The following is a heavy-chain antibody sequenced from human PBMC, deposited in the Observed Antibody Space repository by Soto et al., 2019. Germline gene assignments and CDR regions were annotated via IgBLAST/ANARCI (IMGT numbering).Heavy chain of an antibody. CDR3: ARDLRYCSSTSCPPAREVATNPLGY. CDR2: IWYDGSNK. V-gene: IGHV3-33*01. CDR1: GFTFSSYG. Sequence: GGSLRLSCAASGFTFSSYGMHWVRQAPGKGLEWVAVIWYDGSNKYYADSVKGRFTISRDNSKDTLYLQMNSLRAEDTAVYYCARDLRYCSSTSCPPAREVATNPLGYWGQGTLVTVSS. J-gene: IGHJ4*02. D-gene: IGHD2-2*01.